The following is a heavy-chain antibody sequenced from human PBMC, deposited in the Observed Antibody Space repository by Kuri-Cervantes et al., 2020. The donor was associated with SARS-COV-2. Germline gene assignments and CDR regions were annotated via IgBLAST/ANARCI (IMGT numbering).Heavy chain of an antibody. V-gene: IGHV4-39*02. CDR1: HDPLYSSSHF. J-gene: IGHJ4*02. D-gene: IGHD6-13*01. CDR2: VFYSGTT. CDR3: VRDHDYGSRNKFDF. Sequence: LRPSCTVYHDPLYSSSHFWGWSRQTPWKGLEWIGSVFYSGTTYYNPSLQSRVTVSVDLSKNQFSLSLQSVTAADTAVYYCVRDHDYGSRNKFDFWGPGALVTVSS.